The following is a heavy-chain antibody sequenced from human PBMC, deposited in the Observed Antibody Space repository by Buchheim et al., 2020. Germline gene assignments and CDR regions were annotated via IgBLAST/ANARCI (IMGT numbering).Heavy chain of an antibody. CDR1: GFTFSSYG. D-gene: IGHD4-23*01. J-gene: IGHJ4*02. V-gene: IGHV3-30*18. Sequence: QVQLVESGGGVVQPGRSLRLSCAASGFTFSSYGMHWVRQAPGKGLEWVAVISYDGSNNYYADSVKGRFTISRDNSKNTLYLQMNSLRAEDTAVYYCAKDHYGGNSACLDYWGQGTL. CDR2: ISYDGSNN. CDR3: AKDHYGGNSACLDY.